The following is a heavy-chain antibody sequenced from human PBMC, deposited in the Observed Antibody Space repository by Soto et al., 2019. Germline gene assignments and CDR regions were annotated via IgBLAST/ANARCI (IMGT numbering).Heavy chain of an antibody. CDR3: ARRFSGVTASPFDI. D-gene: IGHD2-21*02. J-gene: IGHJ3*02. V-gene: IGHV1-69*13. Sequence: SVKVSCKAAGYAFTAYYMHWVRQATGQGLEWMGGIIPIFGTANYAQKFQGRVTITADESTSTAYMELSSLRSEDTAVYYCARRFSGVTASPFDIWGQGTMVTVSS. CDR2: IIPIFGTA. CDR1: GYAFTAYY.